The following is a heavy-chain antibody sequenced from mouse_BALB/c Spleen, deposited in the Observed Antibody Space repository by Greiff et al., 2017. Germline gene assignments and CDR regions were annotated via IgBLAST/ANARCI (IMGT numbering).Heavy chain of an antibody. V-gene: IGHV3-6*02. J-gene: IGHJ1*01. CDR1: GYSITSGYY. CDR3: ASNWYWYFDV. Sequence: ESGPGLVKPSQSLSLTCSVTGYSITSGYYWNWIRQFPGNQLEWMGYISYDGSNNYNPSLKNRISITRDTSKNQFFLKLNSVTTEDTATYYCASNWYWYFDVWGAGTTVTVSS. D-gene: IGHD4-1*02. CDR2: ISYDGSN.